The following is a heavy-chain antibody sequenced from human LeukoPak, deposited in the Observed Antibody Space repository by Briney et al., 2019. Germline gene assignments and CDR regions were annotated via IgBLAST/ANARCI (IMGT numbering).Heavy chain of an antibody. V-gene: IGHV1-18*01. D-gene: IGHD3-16*02. CDR1: GYTFSSYG. CDR2: ISVYNGNT. Sequence: ASVKVSCKASGYTFSSYGISWVRQAPGQGLEWMGWISVYNGNTKYAQKFQGRVAMTTDTFTSTAHMEVTSLRSDDTAVYYCARDQYDSVWDSHRPYFDYWGQGTLVTVSS. J-gene: IGHJ4*02. CDR3: ARDQYDSVWDSHRPYFDY.